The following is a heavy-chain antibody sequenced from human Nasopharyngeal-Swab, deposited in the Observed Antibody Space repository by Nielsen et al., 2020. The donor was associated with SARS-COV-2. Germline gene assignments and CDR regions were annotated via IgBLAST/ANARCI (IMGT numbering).Heavy chain of an antibody. CDR3: AKLSTTVVTLAFDY. J-gene: IGHJ4*02. D-gene: IGHD4-23*01. CDR1: GFTFSSYA. V-gene: IGHV3-23*01. Sequence: GESLKISCAASGFTFSSYAMSWVRQAPGKGLEWVSAISGSGGSTYYADSVKGRFTISRDNSKNTLYLQMNSLRAEDTAVYYCAKLSTTVVTLAFDYWGQGTLVTVSS. CDR2: ISGSGGST.